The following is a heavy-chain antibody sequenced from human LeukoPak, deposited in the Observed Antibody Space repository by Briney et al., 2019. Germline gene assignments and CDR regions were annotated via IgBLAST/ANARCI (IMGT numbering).Heavy chain of an antibody. CDR1: GFTFNSDA. CDR3: AKRAVAGTYYFDY. Sequence: GGSLRLSCAASGFTFNSDAMSWVRQAPGKGLEWVSIISASGASPYYADSVKGRFTISRDNSKHTLYLQMNSLRAEDTAVYYCAKRAVAGTYYFDYWGQGTPVTVSS. J-gene: IGHJ4*02. CDR2: ISASGASP. D-gene: IGHD6-19*01. V-gene: IGHV3-23*01.